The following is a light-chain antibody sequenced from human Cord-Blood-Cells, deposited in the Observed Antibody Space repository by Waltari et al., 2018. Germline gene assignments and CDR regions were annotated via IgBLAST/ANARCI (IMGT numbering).Light chain of an antibody. CDR2: AAS. V-gene: IGKV1-39*01. CDR1: RCITSY. J-gene: IGKJ2*03. CDR3: QQNYSTPYS. Sequence: IQMTHSPSSLSASVGVSVTITCRDTRCITSYLNWYQQKPGQAPTLLFYAASRLHSGIPSRFSGSGSGTDFSLTISRLQPEDFAAYYCQQNYSTPYSFGQGTKLEIK.